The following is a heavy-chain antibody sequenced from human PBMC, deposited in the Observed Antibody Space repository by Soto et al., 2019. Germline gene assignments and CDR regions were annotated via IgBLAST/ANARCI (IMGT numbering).Heavy chain of an antibody. V-gene: IGHV4-4*02. Sequence: SETLSLTXAVSGGSISSSNWWSWVRQPPGKGLEWIGEIYHSGSTNYNPSLKSRVTISVDKSKNQFSLKLSSVTAADTAVYYCPRRGFGELLRGYYGMDVWGQGTTVTVSS. CDR3: PRRGFGELLRGYYGMDV. D-gene: IGHD3-10*01. CDR2: IYHSGST. J-gene: IGHJ6*02. CDR1: GGSISSSNW.